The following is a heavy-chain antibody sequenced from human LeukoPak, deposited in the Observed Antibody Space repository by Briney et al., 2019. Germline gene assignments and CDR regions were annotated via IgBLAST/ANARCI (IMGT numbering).Heavy chain of an antibody. Sequence: PSETLSLTCTVSGGSISSSSYYWGWIRQPPGKGLEWIGSIYYSGSTYYNPSLKSRVTISVDTSKNQFSLKLSSVTAADTAVYYCARLGLGLTTDAFDIWGQGTMVTVSS. V-gene: IGHV4-39*01. D-gene: IGHD2-2*01. CDR2: IYYSGST. CDR1: GGSISSSSYY. J-gene: IGHJ3*02. CDR3: ARLGLGLTTDAFDI.